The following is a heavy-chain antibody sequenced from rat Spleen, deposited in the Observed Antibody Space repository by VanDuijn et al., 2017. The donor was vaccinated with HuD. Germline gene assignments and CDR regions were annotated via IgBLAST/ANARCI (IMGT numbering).Heavy chain of an antibody. CDR3: TRDYYSSYLDY. J-gene: IGHJ2*01. CDR2: ITNTGGST. V-gene: IGHV5-31*01. CDR1: GFTFNNYW. Sequence: EVQLVESGGGLVQPGRSLKLSCVASGFTFNNYWMTWIRQAPGKGLEWVASITNTGGSTYYPDPVKGRFTISRDNAKSTLYLQMNSLRSEDTATYYCTRDYYSSYLDYWGQGVMVTVSS. D-gene: IGHD1-2*01.